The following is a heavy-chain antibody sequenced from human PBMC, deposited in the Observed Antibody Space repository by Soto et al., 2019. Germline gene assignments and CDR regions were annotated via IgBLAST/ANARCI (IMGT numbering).Heavy chain of an antibody. Sequence: ASETLSLTCTVSGGSISSSTYFWGWIRQPPGKGLEWIGSIYYSGSTNYSPSLKSRVSISVDTSRNLFSLKLNSVTAADTAVYYCASIVVGGHDYWGQGILVTVS. CDR1: GGSISSSTYF. J-gene: IGHJ4*02. CDR2: IYYSGST. V-gene: IGHV4-39*01. D-gene: IGHD2-2*01. CDR3: ASIVVGGHDY.